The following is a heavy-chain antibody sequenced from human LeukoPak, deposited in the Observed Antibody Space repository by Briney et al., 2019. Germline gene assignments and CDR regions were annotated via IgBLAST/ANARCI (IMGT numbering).Heavy chain of an antibody. J-gene: IGHJ5*02. CDR1: GGSFSGYY. CDR3: ARDYKGDWNYAWFGP. Sequence: ASETLSLTCAVYGGSFSGYYWSWIRQPPGKGLEWIGEINHSGSTNYNPSLKSRVTISVDTSKNQFSLKLSSVTAADTAVYYCARDYKGDWNYAWFGPWGQGTLVTVSS. CDR2: INHSGST. V-gene: IGHV4-34*01. D-gene: IGHD1-7*01.